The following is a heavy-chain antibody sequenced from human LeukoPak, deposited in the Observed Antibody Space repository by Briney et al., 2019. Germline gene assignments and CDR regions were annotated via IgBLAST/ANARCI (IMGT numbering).Heavy chain of an antibody. D-gene: IGHD1-26*01. CDR2: INPNSGGT. CDR1: GYTFTSYY. J-gene: IGHJ4*02. CDR3: ASGSGSYPTPFDY. V-gene: IGHV1-2*02. Sequence: ASVKVSCKASGYTFTSYYMHWVRQAPGQGLEWMGWINPNSGGTNYAQKFQGRVTMTRDTSISTAYMELSRLRSDDTAVYYCASGSGSYPTPFDYWGQGTLVTVSS.